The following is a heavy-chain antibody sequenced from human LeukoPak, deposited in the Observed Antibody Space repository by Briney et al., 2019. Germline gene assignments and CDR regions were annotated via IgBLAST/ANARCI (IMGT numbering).Heavy chain of an antibody. CDR2: IYNDGSA. CDR3: ARDRPGGTYLDFDY. CDR1: GFTFRKTW. Sequence: GGSLRLSCAVSGFTFRKTWMSWVRQAPGKGLEWVSVIYNDGSAYYADSVKGRFTISRDNSKNTLYLQMNSLRAEDTAVYYCARDRPGGTYLDFDYWGQGTLVTVSS. J-gene: IGHJ4*02. D-gene: IGHD1-26*01. V-gene: IGHV3-66*01.